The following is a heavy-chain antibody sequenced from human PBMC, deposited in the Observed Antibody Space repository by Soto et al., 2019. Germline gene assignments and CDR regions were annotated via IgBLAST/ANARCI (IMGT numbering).Heavy chain of an antibody. CDR1: GYTFSNYG. Sequence: QVQLMQSGAEVKQPGASVKVSCKASGYTFSNYGISWVRQAPGQGLEWMGWISEYKSKTNDAQKFQGRVTMTRDTSTSTAYMELRSLRYDDTAVYYCAKDSSCYYPLSPRDAFDIWGQGTMVTVSS. CDR3: AKDSSCYYPLSPRDAFDI. D-gene: IGHD3-22*01. CDR2: ISEYKSKT. J-gene: IGHJ3*02. V-gene: IGHV1-18*01.